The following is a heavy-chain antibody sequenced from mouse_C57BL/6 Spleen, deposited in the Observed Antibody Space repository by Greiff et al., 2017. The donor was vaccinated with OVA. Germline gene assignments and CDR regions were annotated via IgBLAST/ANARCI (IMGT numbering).Heavy chain of an antibody. CDR1: GYTFTSYW. Sequence: VQVVESGAELVKPGASVKMSCKASGYTFTSYWITWVKQRPGQGLEWIGDIYPGSGSTNYNEKFKSKATLTVDTSSSTAYMQLSSLTSEDSAVYYCARRLLRGGYFDYWGQGTTLTVSS. CDR3: ARRLLRGGYFDY. CDR2: IYPGSGST. D-gene: IGHD2-3*01. J-gene: IGHJ2*01. V-gene: IGHV1-55*01.